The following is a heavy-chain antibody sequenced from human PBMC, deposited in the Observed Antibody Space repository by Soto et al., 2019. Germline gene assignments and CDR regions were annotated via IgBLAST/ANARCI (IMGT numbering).Heavy chain of an antibody. V-gene: IGHV1-69*01. D-gene: IGHD2-15*01. Sequence: QLQLVQSGTEVKEPGSSVKVSCKASGGTFSTSSFVWVRQGPGQGLEWMGGIIPIFTRTNFAQKFQGRVTFSADESTRTTYMVLRSLTSDDTAIYYCARDVVRSTAGDSWGQGTLVTVSS. CDR1: GGTFSTSS. CDR2: IIPIFTRT. CDR3: ARDVVRSTAGDS. J-gene: IGHJ4*02.